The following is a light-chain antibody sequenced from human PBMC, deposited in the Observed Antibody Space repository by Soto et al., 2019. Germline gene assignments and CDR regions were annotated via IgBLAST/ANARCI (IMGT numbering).Light chain of an antibody. Sequence: DIQMTQSPSSLSASVGDRVTITCQASQDISNYLNWYQQKPGKAPKLLIYDASNLETGVPARFSGSGSGTDFIFTISSLQHEDIATYYCQQYDNLPLTFGPGTKVDIK. J-gene: IGKJ3*01. CDR2: DAS. CDR1: QDISNY. CDR3: QQYDNLPLT. V-gene: IGKV1-33*01.